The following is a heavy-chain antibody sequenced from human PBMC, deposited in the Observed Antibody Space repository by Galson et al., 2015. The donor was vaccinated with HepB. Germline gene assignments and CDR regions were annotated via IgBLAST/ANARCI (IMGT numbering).Heavy chain of an antibody. Sequence: SLRLSCAASGFTFSNAWMNWVRQAPGKGLEWVGRIKSKTDGGTTDYAAPVKGRFTISRDDSKNTLYLQMNSLKTEDTAVYYCTTELVDYYDSSGSLLPANWGQGTLVTVSS. J-gene: IGHJ4*02. D-gene: IGHD3-22*01. CDR1: GFTFSNAW. V-gene: IGHV3-15*07. CDR2: IKSKTDGGTT. CDR3: TTELVDYYDSSGSLLPAN.